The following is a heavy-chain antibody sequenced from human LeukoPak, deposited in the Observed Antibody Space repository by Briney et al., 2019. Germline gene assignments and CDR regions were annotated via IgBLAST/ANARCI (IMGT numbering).Heavy chain of an antibody. D-gene: IGHD2-2*01. Sequence: PGGSLRLSCAASGFTFSSYGMHWVRQAPGKGLEWVAYIRYHGSNINYADSVKGRFTISSDNSKDTLFLQMSSLRAEDTAVYYCAKVLTGYCGSTSCPFDSWGQGTLVTVSS. CDR1: GFTFSSYG. J-gene: IGHJ4*02. V-gene: IGHV3-30*02. CDR3: AKVLTGYCGSTSCPFDS. CDR2: IRYHGSNI.